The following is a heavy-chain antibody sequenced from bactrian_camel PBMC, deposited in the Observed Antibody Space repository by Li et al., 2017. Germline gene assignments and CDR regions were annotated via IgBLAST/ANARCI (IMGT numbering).Heavy chain of an antibody. J-gene: IGHJ4*01. V-gene: IGHV3S53*01. CDR2: TAT. D-gene: IGHD3*01. CDR3: AAGGPLYSHATMGALNY. Sequence: HVQLVESGGGSVQAGGSLTLSCATSSDIFTKCEIEWWRQAPGQGRKLVAITATRLVDSVKGRFTLSQDNAKNTLYLQMNSLKPEDTAVYYCAAGGPLYSHATMGALNYWGQGTQVTVS. CDR1: SDIFTKCE.